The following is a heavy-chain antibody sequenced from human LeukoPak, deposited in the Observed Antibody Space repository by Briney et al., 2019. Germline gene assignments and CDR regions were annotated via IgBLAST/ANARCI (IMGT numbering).Heavy chain of an antibody. D-gene: IGHD5-18*01. V-gene: IGHV4-39*01. CDR2: IYYSGST. Sequence: SETLSLTCTVSGGSISSSSYYWGWIRQPPGKGLEWIGSIYYSGSTYYNPSLKSRVTISVDTSKNQFSLKLSSVTAADTAVYYCARHAGYSLFRPDAFDIWGQGTMVTVSS. CDR3: ARHAGYSLFRPDAFDI. J-gene: IGHJ3*02. CDR1: GGSISSSSYY.